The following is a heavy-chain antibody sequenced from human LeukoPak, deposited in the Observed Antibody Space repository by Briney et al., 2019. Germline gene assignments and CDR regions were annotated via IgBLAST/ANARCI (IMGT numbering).Heavy chain of an antibody. D-gene: IGHD3-22*01. CDR1: GFTFSSYA. Sequence: GSLRLSCAASGFTFSSYAMSWVRQAPGKGLEWVSGISGSGDNTYYADSVKGRFTISRDNSKNPLYVQVNSLGTEDTAAYYCAKGSYYDSSGSFYFDYGCQGTLVTVSS. CDR3: AKGSYYDSSGSFYFDY. CDR2: ISGSGDNT. V-gene: IGHV3-23*01. J-gene: IGHJ4*02.